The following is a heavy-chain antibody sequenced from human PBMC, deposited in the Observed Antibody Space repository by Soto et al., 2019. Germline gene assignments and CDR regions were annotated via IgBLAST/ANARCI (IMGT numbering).Heavy chain of an antibody. J-gene: IGHJ4*02. V-gene: IGHV3-30*04. D-gene: IGHD4-4*01. CDR2: ISYDGGKT. CDR1: DFTFRSYT. CDR3: ARDRDSSYFPPPYYFDS. Sequence: VQLVESGGGVVQPGTSLRLSCAASDFTFRSYTMHWARQAPGKGLEWVATISYDGGKTYYADSVRGRFTISRDNSQSTLFLQMDNLRPEDTAVYFCARDRDSSYFPPPYYFDSWCQGTLVTVSS.